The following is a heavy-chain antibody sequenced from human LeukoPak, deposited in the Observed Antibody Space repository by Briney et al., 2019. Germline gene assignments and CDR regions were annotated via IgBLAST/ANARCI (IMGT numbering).Heavy chain of an antibody. CDR2: ISAYNGNT. J-gene: IGHJ4*02. Sequence: ASVKVSCKASGYTFTSYGISWVRQAPGQGLEWMGWISAYNGNTNYAQKLQGRVTMTTDTCTSTAYMELRSLRSDDTAVYYCARVWRGYSYGYFDYWGQGTLVTVSS. D-gene: IGHD5-18*01. V-gene: IGHV1-18*01. CDR1: GYTFTSYG. CDR3: ARVWRGYSYGYFDY.